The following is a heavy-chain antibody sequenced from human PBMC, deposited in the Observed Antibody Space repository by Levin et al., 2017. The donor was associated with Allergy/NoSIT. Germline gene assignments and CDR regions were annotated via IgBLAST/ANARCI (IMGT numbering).Heavy chain of an antibody. D-gene: IGHD3-9*01. CDR2: ISNDGSEK. CDR1: GFTFTTYG. J-gene: IGHJ4*02. Sequence: GGSLRLSCAASGFTFTTYGMHWVRQAPGKGLEWVAVISNDGSEKYYGDSVKGRFTISRDDSKNTLYMQMNSLRGEDTAVYYCAKDLGDILTGYYGQMDYWGQGTLVTVSS. CDR3: AKDLGDILTGYYGQMDY. V-gene: IGHV3-30*18.